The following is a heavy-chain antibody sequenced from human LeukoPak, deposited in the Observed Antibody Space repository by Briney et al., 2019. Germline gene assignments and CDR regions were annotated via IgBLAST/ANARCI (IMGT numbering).Heavy chain of an antibody. CDR3: ARVSRNCSSTSCYRDSPFDY. Sequence: PSETLSLTCTVSGGSISSYYWSWIRRPPGKGLEWIGEINHSGSTNYNPSLKSRVTISVDTSKNQFSLKLSSVTAADTAVYYCARVSRNCSSTSCYRDSPFDYWGQGTLVTVSS. J-gene: IGHJ4*02. CDR2: INHSGST. CDR1: GGSISSYY. D-gene: IGHD2-2*02. V-gene: IGHV4-34*01.